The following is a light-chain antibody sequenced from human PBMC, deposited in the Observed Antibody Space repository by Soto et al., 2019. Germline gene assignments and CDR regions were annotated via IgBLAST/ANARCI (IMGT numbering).Light chain of an antibody. CDR2: GTS. Sequence: EIVLTQSPGTLSVSPGERATLSCRPSQTISSNNLAWYQQKPGQAPSLLIYGTSSRATGIPDRFSGSGSGTDFTLTISRLEPEDSAIYYCQQYGSWTFGQGTKVEI. J-gene: IGKJ1*01. CDR1: QTISSNN. CDR3: QQYGSWT. V-gene: IGKV3-20*01.